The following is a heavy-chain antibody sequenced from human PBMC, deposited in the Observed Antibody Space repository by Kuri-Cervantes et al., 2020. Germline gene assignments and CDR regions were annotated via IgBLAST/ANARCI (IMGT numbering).Heavy chain of an antibody. V-gene: IGHV4-39*07. CDR2: YSYSGTS. CDR3: ARVAARRFFDY. CDR1: GGSVSSASYY. Sequence: GSLRLSCTVSGGSVSSASYYWSWIRQPPGKGLEWIGSYSYSGTSYYSPSLKSRVTISVDKSKNQFSLKLSSVTAADTAVYYCARVAARRFFDYWGQGTLVTVSS. J-gene: IGHJ4*02. D-gene: IGHD6-6*01.